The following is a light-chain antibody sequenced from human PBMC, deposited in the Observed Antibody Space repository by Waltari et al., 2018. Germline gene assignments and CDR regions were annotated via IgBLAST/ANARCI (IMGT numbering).Light chain of an antibody. CDR3: AAWDDSLNGHWV. Sequence: QSVLTQPPSESGTPGQRVTISCSGSSSNIGSHVVNWYQQVPGTTPKLLIYRNDQRPSGVPDRISASKSGTSAALAISGLQSEDEAQYYCAAWDDSLNGHWVFGGGTKLTVL. CDR2: RND. J-gene: IGLJ2*01. CDR1: SSNIGSHV. V-gene: IGLV1-44*01.